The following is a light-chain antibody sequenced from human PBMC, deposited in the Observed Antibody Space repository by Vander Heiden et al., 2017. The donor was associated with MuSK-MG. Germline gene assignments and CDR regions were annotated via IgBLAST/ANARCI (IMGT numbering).Light chain of an antibody. CDR3: QVYTSSAWT. CDR1: QSVSNIY. V-gene: IGKV3-20*01. CDR2: ATS. J-gene: IGKJ1*01. Sequence: EVVLTQSPGTLSLSPGEITTPSCRASQSVSNIYLAWYQQKPGQAPRLLIYATSNRATGIPDRFSGSGSGTDFTLTITRLEPEDFAVYFCQVYTSSAWTFAQGTKVELK.